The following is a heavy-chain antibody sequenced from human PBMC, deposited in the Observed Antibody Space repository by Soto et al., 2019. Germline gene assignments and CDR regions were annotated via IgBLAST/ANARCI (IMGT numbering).Heavy chain of an antibody. CDR3: AGGRDTGFRGVMNWFDP. CDR1: GGSFSGYY. V-gene: IGHV4-34*01. CDR2: IDQSGST. J-gene: IGHJ5*02. Sequence: PSETLSLTCAVYGGSFSGYYWNWLRQPPGEGLEWIGKIDQSGSTNYNPSLKSRVTMSVDTSRSQFSLKLTSVTAMDAAVYYCAGGRDTGFRGVMNWFDPWGQGTLVTVSS. D-gene: IGHD3-16*01.